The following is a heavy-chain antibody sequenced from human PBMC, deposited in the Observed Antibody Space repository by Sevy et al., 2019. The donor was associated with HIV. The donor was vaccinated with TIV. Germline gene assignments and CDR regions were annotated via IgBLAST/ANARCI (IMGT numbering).Heavy chain of an antibody. V-gene: IGHV3-7*01. J-gene: IGHJ4*02. CDR2: IKQDGSEK. CDR3: ARARAYYYDNSGYSFDY. D-gene: IGHD3-22*01. CDR1: GFTLSSYW. Sequence: GGSLRLSCAASGFTLSSYWMSWVRQATGKGLEWVANIKQDGSEKYYVDSVKGRFTISRDNAKNSLYLQMNSLRVEDTAAYYCARARAYYYDNSGYSFDYWGQGTLVTVSS.